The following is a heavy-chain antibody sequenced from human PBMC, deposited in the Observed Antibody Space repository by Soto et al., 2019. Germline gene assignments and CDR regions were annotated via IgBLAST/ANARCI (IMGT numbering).Heavy chain of an antibody. CDR2: IDPGDTYA. D-gene: IGHD2-2*01. Sequence: GESLKISCTGFGYTFTTFWISWVRQMPGKGLEWMGRIDPGDTYATYSPAFQGHVTISADKATSTAYLQWSSLKASDTAMYFCARIYCTTTTCDSWFDPWGQGTLVTVSA. J-gene: IGHJ5*02. CDR1: GYTFTTFW. V-gene: IGHV5-10-1*01. CDR3: ARIYCTTTTCDSWFDP.